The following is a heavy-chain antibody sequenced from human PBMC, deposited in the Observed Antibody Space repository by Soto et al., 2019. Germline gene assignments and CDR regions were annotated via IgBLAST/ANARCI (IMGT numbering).Heavy chain of an antibody. V-gene: IGHV5-51*01. CDR1: GYSFTSCW. CDR3: ARHSVYYYPYGMDV. Sequence: KISFKGSGYSFTSCWIGWVRQIPGKGLEWMGIIYPGDSDTRYSPSFQGQVTISADKSISTAYLQWSSLKASDTAMYYCARHSVYYYPYGMDVWGQGTTVTVSS. J-gene: IGHJ6*02. CDR2: IYPGDSDT.